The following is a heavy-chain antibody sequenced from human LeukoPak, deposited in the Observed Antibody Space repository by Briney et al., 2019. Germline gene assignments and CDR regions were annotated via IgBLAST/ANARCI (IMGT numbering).Heavy chain of an antibody. D-gene: IGHD3-9*01. V-gene: IGHV1-2*06. CDR3: ARNKYDILTGYLPFDY. CDR1: GYTFTGYC. CDR2: INPNSGGT. J-gene: IGHJ4*02. Sequence: ASVKVSCKASGYTFTGYCMHWVRQAPGQGLEWMGRINPNSGGTNYAQKFQGRVTMTRDTSISTAYMELSRLRSDDTAVYYCARNKYDILTGYLPFDYWGQGTLVTVSS.